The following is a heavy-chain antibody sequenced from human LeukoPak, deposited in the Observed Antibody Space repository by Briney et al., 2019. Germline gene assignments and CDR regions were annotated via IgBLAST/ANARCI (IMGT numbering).Heavy chain of an antibody. CDR1: CYSVTRYW. D-gene: IGHD3-10*01. CDR3: ARFPVIRGVMGFYFDY. J-gene: IGHJ4*02. Sequence: GESLQISCQGFCYSVTRYWIGWVRPIPGKGRGWSGIIYPGDSDTRYSPSFQGQVTISADKSISTAYLQWSSLKASDTAMYYCARFPVIRGVMGFYFDYWGQGTLVTVSS. CDR2: IYPGDSDT. V-gene: IGHV5-51*01.